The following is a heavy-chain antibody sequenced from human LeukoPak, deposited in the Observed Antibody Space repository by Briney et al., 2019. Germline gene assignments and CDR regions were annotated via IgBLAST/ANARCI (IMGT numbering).Heavy chain of an antibody. CDR1: GFAFSGSA. V-gene: IGHV3-73*01. CDR2: IRSTANGYAT. J-gene: IGHJ5*02. D-gene: IGHD6-13*01. Sequence: GGSLRLSCAASGFAFSGSALHWVRQASGKGLEWVGRIRSTANGYATAYAASVKGRFTISRGNAKNSLYLQMNSLRAEDTAVYYCARGRANVAAADNWFDPWGHGTLVTVSS. CDR3: ARGRANVAAADNWFDP.